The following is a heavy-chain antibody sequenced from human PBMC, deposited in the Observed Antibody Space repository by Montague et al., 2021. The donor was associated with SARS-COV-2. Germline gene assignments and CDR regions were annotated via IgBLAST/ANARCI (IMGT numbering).Heavy chain of an antibody. CDR1: GGSISSSSYY. CDR2: IYYSGST. D-gene: IGHD1-26*01. J-gene: IGHJ4*02. Sequence: SETLSLTCTVSGGSISSSSYYWGWIRQPPGKGLECIGSIYYSGSTYYNPSLKSRVTISVDTSKNQFSLKLSSVTAADTAVYYCVEIVGAADYWGQGTLVTVSS. V-gene: IGHV4-39*01. CDR3: VEIVGAADY.